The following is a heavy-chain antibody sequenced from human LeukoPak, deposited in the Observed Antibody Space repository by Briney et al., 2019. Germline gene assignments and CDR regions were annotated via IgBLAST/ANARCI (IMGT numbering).Heavy chain of an antibody. D-gene: IGHD3-22*01. CDR1: GFTFSSYA. CDR2: ISGSGGST. V-gene: IGHV3-23*01. J-gene: IGHJ4*02. Sequence: HPGGSLRLSCAASGFTFSSYAMSWVRQAPGKGLEWVSAISGSGGSTYYADSVKGRFTISRDNSKNTLYLQMNSLRAEDTAVYYCAKPKPESVAMIVGYWGQGXLVXVSS. CDR3: AKPKPESVAMIVGY.